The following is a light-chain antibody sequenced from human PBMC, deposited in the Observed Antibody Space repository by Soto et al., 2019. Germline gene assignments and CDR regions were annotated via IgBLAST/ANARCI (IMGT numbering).Light chain of an antibody. J-gene: IGLJ1*01. CDR3: NSYTSNNTYV. CDR2: DVS. V-gene: IGLV2-14*03. CDR1: SSDVGAFNY. Sequence: QSALTQPASVSGSPGRAITISCSGTSSDVGAFNYVSWYQQHPGKAPKLMIYDVSNRPSGVSNRFSGSKSGNTASLTISGLRAEDEADYYCNSYTSNNTYVFGTGTKGTVL.